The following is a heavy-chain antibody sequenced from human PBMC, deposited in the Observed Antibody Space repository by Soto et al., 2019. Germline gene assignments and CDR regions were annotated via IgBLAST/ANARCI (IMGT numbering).Heavy chain of an antibody. Sequence: GGSLRLSCAASGFTFSSYSMNWVRQAPGKGLEWISNIYSAGNTYYADSVKGRFTISRDNSKNTLYLQMNSLRVEDTAVYYCARNSGPKAFFDYWGQGTLVTVSS. CDR3: ARNSGPKAFFDY. D-gene: IGHD5-12*01. CDR1: GFTFSSYS. CDR2: IYSAGNT. J-gene: IGHJ4*02. V-gene: IGHV3-66*01.